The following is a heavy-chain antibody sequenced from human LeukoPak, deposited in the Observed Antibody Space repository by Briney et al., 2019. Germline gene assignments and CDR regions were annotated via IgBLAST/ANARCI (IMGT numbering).Heavy chain of an antibody. D-gene: IGHD4-17*01. J-gene: IGHJ4*02. CDR2: IIPIFGTA. Sequence: SVKVSCKASGGTFSSYAISWVRQAPGQGLEWMGRIIPIFGTANYAQKFQDRVTITTDESTSTAYMELSSLRSEDTAVYYCARVGDYGVYYFDYWGQGTLVTVSS. CDR1: GGTFSSYA. V-gene: IGHV1-69*05. CDR3: ARVGDYGVYYFDY.